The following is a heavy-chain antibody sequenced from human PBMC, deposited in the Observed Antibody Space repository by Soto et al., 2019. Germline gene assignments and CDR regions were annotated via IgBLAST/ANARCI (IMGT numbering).Heavy chain of an antibody. J-gene: IGHJ4*03. D-gene: IGHD3-10*01. CDR1: GGTFSSYA. V-gene: IGHV1-69*13. Sequence: SVKVSCKASGGTFSSYAIRWVRQAPGQGLEWMGGIIPISGTANYAQKFQGRVTITADESTSTAYMELSSLRSEDTAVYYCAGSGGVVSMVRGLGWTELAASLVRFGLWGQGTLGTRLL. CDR2: IIPISGTA. CDR3: AGSGGVVSMVRGLGWTELAASLVRFGL.